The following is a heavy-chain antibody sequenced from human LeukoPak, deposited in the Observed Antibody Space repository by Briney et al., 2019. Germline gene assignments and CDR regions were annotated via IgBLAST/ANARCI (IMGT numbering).Heavy chain of an antibody. V-gene: IGHV4-4*07. D-gene: IGHD5-12*01. CDR2: IYTTGSA. J-gene: IGHJ4*02. CDR3: ARGRGGYDFDH. Sequence: SETLSLTCTVSGDSISNSYWNWIRQPAGKGLEWIGRIYTTGSANYNPSLKSRVTISVDTSKNQFSLKLSSVTAADAAVYYCARGRGGYDFDHWGQGTPITVSP. CDR1: GDSISNSY.